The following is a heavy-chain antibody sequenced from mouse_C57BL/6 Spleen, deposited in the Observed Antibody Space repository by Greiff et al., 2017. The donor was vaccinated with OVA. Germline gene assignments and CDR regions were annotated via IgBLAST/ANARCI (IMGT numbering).Heavy chain of an antibody. Sequence: VQLQQSGAELARPGASVKMSCKASGYTFTSYTMHWVKQRPGQGLEWIGYINPSSGYTKYNQKFKDKATLTADKSSSTAYMQLSSLTSEDSAVYYCANYYGSSSWYFDVWGTGTTVTVSS. CDR1: GYTFTSYT. V-gene: IGHV1-4*01. D-gene: IGHD1-1*01. J-gene: IGHJ1*03. CDR3: ANYYGSSSWYFDV. CDR2: INPSSGYT.